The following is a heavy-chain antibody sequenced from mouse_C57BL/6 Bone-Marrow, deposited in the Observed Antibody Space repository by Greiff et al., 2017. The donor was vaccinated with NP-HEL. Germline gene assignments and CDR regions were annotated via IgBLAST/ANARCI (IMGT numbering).Heavy chain of an antibody. CDR1: GFTFSNYW. CDR2: IRLKSDNYAT. CDR3: TALLLRSLYWYFDV. Sequence: EVMLVESGGGLVQPGGSMKLSCVASGFTFSNYWMNWVRQSPEKGLEWVAQIRLKSDNYATHYAESVEGRFTISRDDSKSSVYLQMNNLRAEDTGIYYCTALLLRSLYWYFDVWGTGTTVTVSS. D-gene: IGHD1-1*01. J-gene: IGHJ1*03. V-gene: IGHV6-3*01.